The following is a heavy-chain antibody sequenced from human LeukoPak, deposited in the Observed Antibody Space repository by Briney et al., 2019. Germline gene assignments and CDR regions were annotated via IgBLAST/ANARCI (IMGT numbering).Heavy chain of an antibody. CDR2: INHNAKTI. V-gene: IGHV3-48*02. CDR3: ARDNDWAFDY. CDR1: GFTFGDYV. J-gene: IGHJ4*02. D-gene: IGHD3-9*01. Sequence: TGGSLRLSCAASGFTFGDYVMGWVRQAPGKGLEWVSYINHNAKTIYYADSVRGRFTISRDNGKNSLYLQMNSLRDEDTAVYYCARDNDWAFDYWGQGTLVTVSS.